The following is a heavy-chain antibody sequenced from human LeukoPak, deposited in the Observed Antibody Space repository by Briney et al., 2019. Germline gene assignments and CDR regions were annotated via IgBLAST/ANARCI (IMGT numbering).Heavy chain of an antibody. CDR1: GGSISSTDYY. D-gene: IGHD1-26*01. J-gene: IGHJ4*02. CDR3: ARHLGAIRGGFDS. CDR2: IYYSGST. V-gene: IGHV4-39*01. Sequence: SETLSLTCTVSGGSISSTDYYWGWIRQPPGKVLEWIGSIYYSGSTYYNPSLQSRVTVSVDTSKNQFSLKLSSVTAADTAVYYCARHLGAIRGGFDSWGQGTLVTVSS.